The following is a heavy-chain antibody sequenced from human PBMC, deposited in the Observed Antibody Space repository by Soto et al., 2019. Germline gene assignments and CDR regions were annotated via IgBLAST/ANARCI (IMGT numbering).Heavy chain of an antibody. CDR3: AGRSRTRISDY. D-gene: IGHD3-3*01. Sequence: SETLSLTCTVSGGSISSSSYYWGWIRQPPGKGLEWIGSIYYSGSTYYNPSLKSRVTISVDTSKNQFSLKLSSVTAADTAVYYWAGRSRTRISDYGGQGTLVTVSS. J-gene: IGHJ4*02. CDR1: GGSISSSSYY. V-gene: IGHV4-39*01. CDR2: IYYSGST.